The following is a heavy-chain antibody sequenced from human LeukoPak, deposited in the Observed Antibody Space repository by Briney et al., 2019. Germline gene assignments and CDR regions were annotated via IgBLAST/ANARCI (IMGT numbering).Heavy chain of an antibody. CDR2: IYSGGTT. J-gene: IGHJ3*02. V-gene: IGHV3-53*01. CDR1: GFTVSSNY. CDR3: ARGPVTKFEI. D-gene: IGHD4-17*01. Sequence: GGSLRLSCAASGFTVSSNYMSWVRQALGKGLEWVSVIYSGGTTYYADSVKGRFTISRDNSNNTLYLQMNSLRAEDTAVYYCARGPVTKFEIWGQGTILTVPS.